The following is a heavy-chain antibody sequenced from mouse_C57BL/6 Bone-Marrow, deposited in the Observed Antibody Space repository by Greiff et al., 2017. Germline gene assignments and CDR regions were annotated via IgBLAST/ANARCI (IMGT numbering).Heavy chain of an antibody. CDR1: GYTFTNYW. Sequence: LVESGAELVRPGTSVKMSCKASGYTFTNYWIGWAKQRPGHGLEWIGDIYPGGGYTNYNEKFKGKATLTADKSSSTAYMQFSSLTSEDSAIYYCARGDYDYDYYAMDYWGQGTSVTVSS. CDR3: ARGDYDYDYYAMDY. J-gene: IGHJ4*01. D-gene: IGHD2-4*01. V-gene: IGHV1-63*01. CDR2: IYPGGGYT.